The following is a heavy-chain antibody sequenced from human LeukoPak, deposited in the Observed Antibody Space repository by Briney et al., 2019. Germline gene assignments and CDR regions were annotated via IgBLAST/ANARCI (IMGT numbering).Heavy chain of an antibody. V-gene: IGHV3-30-3*01. CDR1: GFTFSSYA. D-gene: IGHD1-26*01. Sequence: PGRSLRLSCAASGFTFSSYAMHWVRQAPGKGLEWVAVISYDGSNKYYADSVKGRFTISRDNSKNTLYLQMNSLRAEDTAVYYCARDGSEQGGAFDIWGQGTMVTVSS. CDR3: ARDGSEQGGAFDI. CDR2: ISYDGSNK. J-gene: IGHJ3*02.